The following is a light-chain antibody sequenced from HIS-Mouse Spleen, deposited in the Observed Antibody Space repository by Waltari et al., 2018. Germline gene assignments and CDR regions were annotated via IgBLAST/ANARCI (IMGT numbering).Light chain of an antibody. CDR2: EGS. J-gene: IGLJ2*01. CDR3: CSYAGSSTFV. CDR1: SSDVGSYNL. Sequence: QSALTQPASVSGSPGQSITISCTGTSSDVGSYNLVSWYQQHPGEAPKLMIYEGSKRPSGVSNRVSGSKAGNTASLTISGLQAEDEADYYCCSYAGSSTFVFGGGTKLTVL. V-gene: IGLV2-23*03.